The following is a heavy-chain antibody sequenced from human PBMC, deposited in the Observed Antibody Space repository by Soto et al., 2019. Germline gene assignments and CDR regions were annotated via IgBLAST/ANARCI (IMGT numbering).Heavy chain of an antibody. Sequence: SQTLSLTCTVSGGSISSSRYYWGWIRQSPGKGLEWIGSIYYSGSTHYSGSAYYNSSLKSRVTVSADTSKNQFSLKLSSVTAADTAVYYCARHSTFVSILGVASGFDPWGQGTLVTVSS. CDR3: ARHSTFVSILGVASGFDP. CDR1: GGSISSSRYY. V-gene: IGHV4-39*01. D-gene: IGHD3-3*01. CDR2: IYYSGSTHYSGSA. J-gene: IGHJ5*02.